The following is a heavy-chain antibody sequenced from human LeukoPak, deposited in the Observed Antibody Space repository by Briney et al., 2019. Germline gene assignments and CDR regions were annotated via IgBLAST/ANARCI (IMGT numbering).Heavy chain of an antibody. CDR2: ISSSGVLI. J-gene: IGHJ4*02. Sequence: GGSLRLSCAPSGFTFSNYEMNWVRQAPGKGLEWVSFISSSGVLIYYADSVKGRFTISRDNAKNSLHLQMNSLRVEDTAVYYCARVSGSGWHFDYWGQGSLVTVSS. CDR1: GFTFSNYE. V-gene: IGHV3-48*03. CDR3: ARVSGSGWHFDY. D-gene: IGHD6-19*01.